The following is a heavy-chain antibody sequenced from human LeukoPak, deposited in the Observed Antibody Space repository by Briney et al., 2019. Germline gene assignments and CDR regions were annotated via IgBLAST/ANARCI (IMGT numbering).Heavy chain of an antibody. Sequence: GGSLRLSCAASGFTVSSNYMSWVRQAPGKGLEWVSVIYSGGSTYYADSVKGRFTISRDNSKNTLYLQMNSLRAEDTAVYYCAGAHSSGYPYFDYWGQGTLVTVSS. V-gene: IGHV3-53*01. CDR2: IYSGGST. CDR3: AGAHSSGYPYFDY. J-gene: IGHJ4*02. CDR1: GFTVSSNY. D-gene: IGHD3-22*01.